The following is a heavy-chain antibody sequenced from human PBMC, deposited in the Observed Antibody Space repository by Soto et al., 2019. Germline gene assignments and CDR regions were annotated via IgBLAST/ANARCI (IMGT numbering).Heavy chain of an antibody. D-gene: IGHD6-19*01. CDR2: ISWDGGST. CDR3: AKVGYSSGWYFDY. CDR1: GFTFDDYT. Sequence: PGGSLRLSCAASGFTFDDYTMHWVRQAPGKGLEWVSLISWDGGSTYYADSVKGRFTISRDNSKNSLYLQMNSLRTEDTALYYCAKVGYSSGWYFDYWGQGTLVTVSS. V-gene: IGHV3-43*01. J-gene: IGHJ4*02.